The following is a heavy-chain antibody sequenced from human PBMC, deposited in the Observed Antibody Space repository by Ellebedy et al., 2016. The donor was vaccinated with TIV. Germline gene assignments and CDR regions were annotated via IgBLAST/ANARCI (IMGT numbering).Heavy chain of an antibody. D-gene: IGHD3-16*01. CDR1: GYTFTGYY. Sequence: AASVKVSCKASGYTFTGYYMHWVRQAPGQGLEWMGWINPNSGGTNYAQKFQGWVTMTRDTSISTAYMELSRLRSDDTAVYYCAADRLGGAFDIWGQGTMVTVSS. CDR2: INPNSGGT. V-gene: IGHV1-2*04. CDR3: AADRLGGAFDI. J-gene: IGHJ3*02.